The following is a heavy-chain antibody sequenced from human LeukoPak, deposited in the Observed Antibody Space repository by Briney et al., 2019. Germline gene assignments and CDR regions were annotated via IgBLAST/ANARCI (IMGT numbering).Heavy chain of an antibody. J-gene: IGHJ6*03. V-gene: IGHV1-8*01. D-gene: IGHD3-10*01. Sequence: ASVNVSCKASGYTFTSYDINWVRQATGQGLEWMGWMNPNSGNTGYAQKFQGRVTMTRNTSISTAYMELSSLRSEDTAVYYCARGVVRGVLHYYYYMDVWGKGTTVTISS. CDR3: ARGVVRGVLHYYYYMDV. CDR1: GYTFTSYD. CDR2: MNPNSGNT.